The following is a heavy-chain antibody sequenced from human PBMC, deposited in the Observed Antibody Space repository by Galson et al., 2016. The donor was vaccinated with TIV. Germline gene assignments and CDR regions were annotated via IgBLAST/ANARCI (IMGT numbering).Heavy chain of an antibody. V-gene: IGHV4-31*03. CDR1: GASISNDGYY. CDR3: ARWTDSGSYYDYFHH. CDR2: VYNRGST. D-gene: IGHD1-26*01. Sequence: TLSLTCNASGASISNDGYYWTWIRQASGKGLEWIGNVYNRGSTSYNPSLKSRVAISVDTATNQFSLRLNSVTAADTAVYFCARWTDSGSYYDYFHHWGQGTQVTVS. J-gene: IGHJ1*01.